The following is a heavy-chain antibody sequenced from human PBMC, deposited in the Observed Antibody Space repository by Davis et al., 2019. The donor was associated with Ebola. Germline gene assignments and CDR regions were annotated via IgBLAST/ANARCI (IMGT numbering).Heavy chain of an antibody. CDR1: GFTFGDSY. Sequence: GESLKISCAASGFTFGDSYMTWIRQAPGKGLEWISYISSSGSTIHYANSVKGRFTISRDNAKNSLYLQMNSLRAEDTAVYYCARASLLSSSSYWGQGTLVTVSS. D-gene: IGHD6-13*01. J-gene: IGHJ4*02. CDR3: ARASLLSSSSY. V-gene: IGHV3-11*01. CDR2: ISSSGSTI.